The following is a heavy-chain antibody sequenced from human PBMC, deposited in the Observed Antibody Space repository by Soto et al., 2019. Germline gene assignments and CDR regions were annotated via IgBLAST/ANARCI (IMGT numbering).Heavy chain of an antibody. CDR3: ARAYYDTSAYYPQFAY. J-gene: IGHJ4*02. CDR2: IYYTGST. D-gene: IGHD3-22*01. V-gene: IGHV4-59*01. CDR1: GGSFSHYY. Sequence: WETLSLTCTVSGGSFSHYYWGWIRQPPGKGLQWIAYIYYTGSTNFNPSLNSRISMSVDTSKNQFSLRLNSVTAADTAVYYCARAYYDTSAYYPQFAYWSQGILVTVSS.